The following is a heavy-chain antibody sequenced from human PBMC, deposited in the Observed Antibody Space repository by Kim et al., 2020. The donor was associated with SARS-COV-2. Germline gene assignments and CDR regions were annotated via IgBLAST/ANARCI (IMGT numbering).Heavy chain of an antibody. CDR2: VYPGDSDT. CDR1: GYKFALYW. D-gene: IGHD6-19*01. CDR3: VRHVSGWPAHIDH. V-gene: IGHV5-51*01. Sequence: GESLKISCKASGYKFALYWIGWVRQMPGKGLEWMGVVYPGDSDTKYGPSFRGQVTISADKSLNTAYLQWSSLGASDNAIYYCVRHVSGWPAHIDHWGQGTLVTAAS. J-gene: IGHJ4*02.